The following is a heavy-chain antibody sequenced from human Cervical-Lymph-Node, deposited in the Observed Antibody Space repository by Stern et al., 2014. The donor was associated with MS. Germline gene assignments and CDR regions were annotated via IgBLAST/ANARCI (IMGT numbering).Heavy chain of an antibody. CDR1: GYNFDKYW. D-gene: IGHD1-1*01. CDR2: VYPDDSDA. CDR3: ARRGTAAEIDY. Sequence: EVQLVESGPEVRKPGESLRISCRTSGYNFDKYWIAWVRQMPGRGLEWMGIVYPDDSDARYNAPLQGQVSISVDTITTTAYLQWTSLKASDSAMYYCARRGTAAEIDYWGQGTLVIVSS. J-gene: IGHJ4*02. V-gene: IGHV5-51*01.